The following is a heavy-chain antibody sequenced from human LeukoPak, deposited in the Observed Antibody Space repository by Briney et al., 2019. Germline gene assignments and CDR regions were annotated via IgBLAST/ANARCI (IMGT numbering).Heavy chain of an antibody. Sequence: SETLSLTCTVSGGSISSYYWNWIRRPPGKGLEWIGYSSHTGSTTLNPSLKSRVSIPVDTSKNQFSLNLMSVTSEDTAVYYCARGNGNNFPFDSWGQGTLVTVSS. CDR3: ARGNGNNFPFDS. CDR2: SSHTGST. V-gene: IGHV4-59*01. J-gene: IGHJ4*02. D-gene: IGHD1/OR15-1a*01. CDR1: GGSISSYY.